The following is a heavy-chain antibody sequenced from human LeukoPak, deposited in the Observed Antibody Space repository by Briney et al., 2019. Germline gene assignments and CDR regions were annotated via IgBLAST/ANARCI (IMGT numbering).Heavy chain of an antibody. CDR3: ARVSGTAMVKTLDY. CDR2: ISAYNGNT. CDR1: GYTFTSYG. Sequence: ASVKVSCKASGYTFTSYGISWVRQAPGQGLEWMGWISAYNGNTNYAQKLQGRVTMTTDTSTSTAYMELRSLRSDDTAVYYCARVSGTAMVKTLDYWGQGTLVTVSS. D-gene: IGHD5-18*01. J-gene: IGHJ4*02. V-gene: IGHV1-18*01.